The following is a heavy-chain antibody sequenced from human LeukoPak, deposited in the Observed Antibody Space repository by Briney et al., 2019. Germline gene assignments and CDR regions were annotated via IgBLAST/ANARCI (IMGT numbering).Heavy chain of an antibody. V-gene: IGHV3-21*01. Sequence: PGGSLRLSCAASGFTFSSYSMNWVRQAPGKGLEWVSSISSSSSYIYYADSVKGRFTISRDNAKNSLYLQMTSLRAEDTAVYYCAEGGSGSYSHAFDIWGQGTMVTVSS. CDR3: AEGGSGSYSHAFDI. J-gene: IGHJ3*02. CDR2: ISSSSSYI. D-gene: IGHD3-10*01. CDR1: GFTFSSYS.